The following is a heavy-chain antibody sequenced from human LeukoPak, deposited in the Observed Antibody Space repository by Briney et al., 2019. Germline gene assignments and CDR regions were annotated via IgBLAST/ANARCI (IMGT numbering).Heavy chain of an antibody. J-gene: IGHJ4*02. CDR2: ISSSSSYI. Sequence: GGSLRLSCAASGFTFSSYSMNWVRQAPGKGLEWVSSISSSSSYIYYADSVKGRFTISRDNAKNSLYLQMNSLRAEDTAVYYCARDLSSYDILTGYAPSGYFDYWGQGTLVTVSS. D-gene: IGHD3-9*01. CDR3: ARDLSSYDILTGYAPSGYFDY. CDR1: GFTFSSYS. V-gene: IGHV3-21*01.